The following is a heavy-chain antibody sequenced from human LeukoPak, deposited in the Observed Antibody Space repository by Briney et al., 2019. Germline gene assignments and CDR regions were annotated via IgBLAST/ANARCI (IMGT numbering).Heavy chain of an antibody. CDR2: IYSGGST. D-gene: IGHD1-26*01. CDR3: ARGLVGAPYYYGMDV. V-gene: IGHV3-53*01. Sequence: GGSLRLSCAASGFIFSQYSINWVRQAPGKGLEWVSVIYSGGSTYYADSVKGRFTISRDNSKNTLYLQMNSLRAEDTAVYYCARGLVGAPYYYGMDVWGQGTTVTVSS. J-gene: IGHJ6*02. CDR1: GFIFSQYS.